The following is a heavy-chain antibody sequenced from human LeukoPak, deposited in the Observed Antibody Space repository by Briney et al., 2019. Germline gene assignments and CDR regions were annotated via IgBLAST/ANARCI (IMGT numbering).Heavy chain of an antibody. D-gene: IGHD3-3*01. CDR1: GYTFTSYG. Sequence: SVQVSCKASGYTFTSYGISWVRQAPGQGLEWMGRIIPIFGTANYAQKFQGRVTITTDESTSTAYMELSSLRSEDTAVYYCAREVAYYDFWSGGGWFDPWGQGTLVTVSS. CDR3: AREVAYYDFWSGGGWFDP. J-gene: IGHJ5*02. V-gene: IGHV1-69*05. CDR2: IIPIFGTA.